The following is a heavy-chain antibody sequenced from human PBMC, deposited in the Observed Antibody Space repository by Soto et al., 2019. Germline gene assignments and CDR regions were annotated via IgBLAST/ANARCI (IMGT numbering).Heavy chain of an antibody. CDR2: ISGSANNA. D-gene: IGHD3-9*01. Sequence: PGGSLRLSCAASGYTFSSYAMSWVRQAPGKGLEWISAISGSANNAYYADSVKGRFAVSRDNSKNTLYLQMNSLRAEDTAVYYCAKKGSPSGDHIFCYFDLWGRCALVTVSS. CDR3: AKKGSPSGDHIFCYFDL. V-gene: IGHV3-23*01. CDR1: GYTFSSYA. J-gene: IGHJ2*01.